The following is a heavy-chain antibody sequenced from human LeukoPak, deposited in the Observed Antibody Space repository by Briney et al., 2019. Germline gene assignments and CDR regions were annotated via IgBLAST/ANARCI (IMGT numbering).Heavy chain of an antibody. Sequence: SETLSLTCAVYGGSFSGYYWSWIRQPPGKGLEWIGEINHSGSTNYNPSLKSRVTISVDTSKNQFSLKLSSVTAADTAVYYCARENVDTAIALDYWGQGTLVTVSS. V-gene: IGHV4-34*01. D-gene: IGHD5-18*01. J-gene: IGHJ4*02. CDR3: ARENVDTAIALDY. CDR2: INHSGST. CDR1: GGSFSGYY.